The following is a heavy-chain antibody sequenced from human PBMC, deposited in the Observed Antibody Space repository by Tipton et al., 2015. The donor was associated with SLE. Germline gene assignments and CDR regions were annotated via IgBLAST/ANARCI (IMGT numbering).Heavy chain of an antibody. V-gene: IGHV1-2*02. CDR1: GYTFTGYY. J-gene: IGHJ4*02. D-gene: IGHD6-13*01. CDR3: ARARRIAAAGDY. CDR2: INPNRGGT. Sequence: QVQLVQSGAEVKKPGASVKVSCKASGYTFTGYYMHWVRQAPGQGLEWMGWINPNRGGTNYAQKFQGRVTMTRDTAIITAYMELSRLRSDDTAVYYCARARRIAAAGDYWGQGTLVTVSS.